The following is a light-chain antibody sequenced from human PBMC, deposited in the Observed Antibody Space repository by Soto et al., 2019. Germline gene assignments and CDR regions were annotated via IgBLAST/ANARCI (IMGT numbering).Light chain of an antibody. CDR1: QSVRSTY. Sequence: EIVLTQSPGTLSLSPGERATLSCRASQSVRSTYLAWYQQKPGQAPGLLIYGASSRATGIPDRFNRSGSGTDSTLTISRLEPEDFAVYYCQQYGSSRFSFGPGTKVEIK. V-gene: IGKV3-20*01. CDR2: GAS. CDR3: QQYGSSRFS. J-gene: IGKJ3*01.